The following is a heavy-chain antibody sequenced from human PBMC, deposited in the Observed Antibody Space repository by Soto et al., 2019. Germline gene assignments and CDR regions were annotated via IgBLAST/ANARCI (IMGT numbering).Heavy chain of an antibody. V-gene: IGHV4-61*01. Sequence: PSETLSLTCTVSGGSFKSGSYSWSWIRQPPGKGLEWIGYVYHTGRTSYNPSLKSRVSISTDTSKNQFSLNLDSVTAADTAVYFCARDFAYFDSWGQGTLVTVS. CDR1: GGSFKSGSYS. CDR2: VYHTGRT. D-gene: IGHD3-3*01. CDR3: ARDFAYFDS. J-gene: IGHJ4*02.